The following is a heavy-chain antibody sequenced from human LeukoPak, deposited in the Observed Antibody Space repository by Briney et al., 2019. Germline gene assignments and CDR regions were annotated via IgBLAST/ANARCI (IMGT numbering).Heavy chain of an antibody. CDR3: TKIRGDYFDY. Sequence: ASVKVSFTASGYTFTGYYIHWVRQAPGQGPEWMGGINPNSGATNYAQKFQGRVTMTRDTSISTAYMELSRLRSDDTALYYCTKIRGDYFDYWGQGTLVTVSS. V-gene: IGHV1-2*02. J-gene: IGHJ4*02. D-gene: IGHD1-26*01. CDR2: INPNSGAT. CDR1: GYTFTGYY.